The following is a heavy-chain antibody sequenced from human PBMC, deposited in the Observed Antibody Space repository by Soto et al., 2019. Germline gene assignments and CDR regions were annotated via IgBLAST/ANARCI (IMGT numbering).Heavy chain of an antibody. Sequence: QVQLVESGGGVVQPGRSLRLSCAASGFTFSSYGMHWVRQAPGKGLEWVAVIWYDGSNKYYADSVKGRFTISRDNSKNTLYLQMNSLRAEDTAVYYCAREDYGMDVWGQGTTVIVSS. CDR3: AREDYGMDV. V-gene: IGHV3-33*01. CDR1: GFTFSSYG. CDR2: IWYDGSNK. J-gene: IGHJ6*02.